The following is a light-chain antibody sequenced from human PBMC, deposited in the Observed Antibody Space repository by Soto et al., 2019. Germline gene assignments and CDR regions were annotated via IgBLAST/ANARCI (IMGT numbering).Light chain of an antibody. CDR3: QQYGSSIT. J-gene: IGKJ5*01. CDR1: QSVSSSY. CDR2: GAS. Sequence: EIVLTPSPGTLSLSPRERATLSCRASQSVSSSYLAWYQQKPGQAPRLLIYGASSRATGIPDRFSGSGSGTDFTLTISRLETEDFAVYYCQQYGSSITFGQGTRLEIK. V-gene: IGKV3-20*01.